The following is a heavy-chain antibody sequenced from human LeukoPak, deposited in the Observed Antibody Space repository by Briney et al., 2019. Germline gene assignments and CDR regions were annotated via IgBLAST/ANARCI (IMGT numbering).Heavy chain of an antibody. Sequence: SETLSLTCTVSGGSISNLDYYWTWIRQPAGKRLEWIGRIYTSGGTNYNPSLKGRVTMSVDKSKNQISLNLASLTAADTAVYYCARDPPSYGGFDYWGQGTLVTVSS. CDR1: GGSISNLDYY. CDR3: ARDPPSYGGFDY. CDR2: IYTSGGT. D-gene: IGHD4-23*01. V-gene: IGHV4-61*02. J-gene: IGHJ4*02.